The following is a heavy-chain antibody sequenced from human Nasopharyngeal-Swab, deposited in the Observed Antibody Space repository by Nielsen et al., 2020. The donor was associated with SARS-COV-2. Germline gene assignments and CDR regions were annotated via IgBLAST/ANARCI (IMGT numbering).Heavy chain of an antibody. D-gene: IGHD3-16*01. Sequence: GESLKISCTASGFTFDSYGMSWVRQVPGKGLEWVSGTVWNGGLTGYADSVEGRFTISRDNAKNSLYLQMNSLRAEDTALYYWVGGGDGGFHDDFTFWGQGTMVTVSS. CDR2: TVWNGGLT. J-gene: IGHJ3*01. V-gene: IGHV3-20*04. CDR3: VGGGDGGFHDDFTF. CDR1: GFTFDSYG.